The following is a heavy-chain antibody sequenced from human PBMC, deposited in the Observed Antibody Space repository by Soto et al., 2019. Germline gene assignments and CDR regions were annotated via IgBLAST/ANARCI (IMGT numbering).Heavy chain of an antibody. CDR2: ISGSGGST. CDR1: GFTFSSYA. V-gene: IGHV3-23*01. Sequence: EVQLLESGGGLVQPGGSLRLSCAASGFTFSSYAMSWVRQAPGKGLEWVSAISGSGGSTYYADSVKGRFTISRDNSKNTLYLQMNSLRAEDTAVYYCAKDKGRFLEWLLSGDAFDIWGQGTMVTVSS. J-gene: IGHJ3*02. D-gene: IGHD3-3*01. CDR3: AKDKGRFLEWLLSGDAFDI.